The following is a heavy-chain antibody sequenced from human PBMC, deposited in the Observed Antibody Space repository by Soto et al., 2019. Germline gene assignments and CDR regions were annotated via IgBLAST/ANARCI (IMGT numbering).Heavy chain of an antibody. CDR3: ARAVGPFDY. V-gene: IGHV3-33*01. D-gene: IGHD1-26*01. Sequence: QVQLVESGGGVVQPGGSLRLSCAASGFDFSTYGMHWVRQAPGKGPEWVAVIWYDGSNKYYADSVRGRFIISRDNSKSTLFLQLSSLRAEATAVYYCARAVGPFDYWGQGTLVTVSS. CDR2: IWYDGSNK. CDR1: GFDFSTYG. J-gene: IGHJ4*02.